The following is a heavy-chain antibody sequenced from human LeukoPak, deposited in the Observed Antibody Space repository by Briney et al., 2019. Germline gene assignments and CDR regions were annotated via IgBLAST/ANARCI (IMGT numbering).Heavy chain of an antibody. CDR1: GDSISSSSFY. Sequence: KPSETLSLTCTVSGDSISSSSFYWGWIRQPPGKGLEWTGSIHSSGSTYYNPSPKSRVTISVDTSKNQFSLKLSSVTAADTAVYYCAKSSGVNWFDPWGQGTLVTVSS. CDR3: AKSSGVNWFDP. D-gene: IGHD3-10*01. J-gene: IGHJ5*02. V-gene: IGHV4-39*01. CDR2: IHSSGST.